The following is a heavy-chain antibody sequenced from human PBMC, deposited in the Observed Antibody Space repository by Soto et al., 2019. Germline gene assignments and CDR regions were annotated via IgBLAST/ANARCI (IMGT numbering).Heavy chain of an antibody. J-gene: IGHJ4*02. D-gene: IGHD3-10*01. Sequence: QVQLVQSGAEVKQPGSSVKVSCKASGGTFSTYTINWVRQAPGQGLEWMGRIIPLLDVTNNAQRFQGRVTITADKSTSTVYMELTSLTSQDTAVYYCARDSGTVGYDDSWGQGTLVTVSS. CDR3: ARDSGTVGYDDS. CDR2: IIPLLDVT. CDR1: GGTFSTYT. V-gene: IGHV1-69*08.